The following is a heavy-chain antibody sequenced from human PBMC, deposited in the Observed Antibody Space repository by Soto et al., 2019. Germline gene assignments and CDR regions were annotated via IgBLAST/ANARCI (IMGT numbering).Heavy chain of an antibody. CDR2: IYHSGST. CDR1: GGSISSGGYS. CDR3: ARHESWLELHRDDAFDI. J-gene: IGHJ3*02. V-gene: IGHV4-30-2*01. D-gene: IGHD1-26*01. Sequence: SETLSLTCAVSGGSISSGGYSWSWIRQPPGKGLEWIGYIYHSGSTYYNPSLKSRVTISVDRSKNQFSLKLSSVTAADTAVYYCARHESWLELHRDDAFDIWGQGTMVTVSS.